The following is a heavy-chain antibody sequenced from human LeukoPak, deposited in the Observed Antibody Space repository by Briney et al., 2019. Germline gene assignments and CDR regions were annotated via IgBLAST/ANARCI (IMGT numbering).Heavy chain of an antibody. D-gene: IGHD1-26*01. Sequence: SETLSLTCTVSGGSIRSSTYYWGWIRQPPGKGLEWIGTIYYSGSTNYNPSLKSRVTISVDTSKNQFSLKLSSVTAADTAVYYCARDILVGAMTFDIWGQGTMVTVSS. CDR3: ARDILVGAMTFDI. J-gene: IGHJ3*02. CDR1: GGSIRSSTYY. CDR2: IYYSGST. V-gene: IGHV4-39*07.